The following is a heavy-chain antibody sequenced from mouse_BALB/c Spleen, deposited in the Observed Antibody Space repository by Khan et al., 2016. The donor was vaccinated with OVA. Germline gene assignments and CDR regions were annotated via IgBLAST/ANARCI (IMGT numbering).Heavy chain of an antibody. CDR2: ISSGGDYT. D-gene: IGHD1-1*01. CDR3: ARHDYGPFAY. Sequence: EVELVASGGGLVKPGGPLKLSCAASGFTFSSFAMSWVRQTPEKRLEWVATISSGGDYTYYPDSVKGRFTISRDNAKTLYLQMSSLRSEDTAMYYCARHDYGPFAYWGQGTLVTVSS. V-gene: IGHV5-9-3*01. J-gene: IGHJ3*01. CDR1: GFTFSSFA.